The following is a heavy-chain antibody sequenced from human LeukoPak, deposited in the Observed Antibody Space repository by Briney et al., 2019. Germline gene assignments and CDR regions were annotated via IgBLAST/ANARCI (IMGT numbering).Heavy chain of an antibody. CDR3: AKESLVVVAVPDAFDI. CDR2: ISGSGGST. J-gene: IGHJ3*02. Sequence: PGGSLRLSCAASGFTFSSYAMSWVRQAPGKGLEWVSAISGSGGSTYYADSVKGRFTNSRDNSKNTLYLQMNSLRAEDTAVYYCAKESLVVVAVPDAFDIWGQGTMVTVSS. D-gene: IGHD2-15*01. CDR1: GFTFSSYA. V-gene: IGHV3-23*01.